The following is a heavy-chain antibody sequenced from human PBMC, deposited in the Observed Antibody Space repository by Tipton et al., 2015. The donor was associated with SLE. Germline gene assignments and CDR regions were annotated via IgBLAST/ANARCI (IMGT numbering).Heavy chain of an antibody. Sequence: SLRLSCAASGFTVSSNYMSWVRQAPGKGLEWVSVIYSGGSTYYADSVKGRFTISRDNSKNTLYLQMNSLRAEDTAVYYCAKLWDSSSSLFDYWGQGTLVTVSS. CDR2: IYSGGST. V-gene: IGHV3-53*01. CDR3: AKLWDSSSSLFDY. CDR1: GFTVSSNY. J-gene: IGHJ4*02. D-gene: IGHD6-6*01.